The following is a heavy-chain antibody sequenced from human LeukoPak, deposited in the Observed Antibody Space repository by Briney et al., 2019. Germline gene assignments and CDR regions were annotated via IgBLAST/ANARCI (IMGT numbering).Heavy chain of an antibody. CDR2: ISYSVGST. Sequence: GGSLRLSCAASGFTVSSNYMSWVRQAPGKGLEWVSTISYSVGSTYYADSVKGRFTISRDNSKNTLYLQINSLRADDTAVYYCAKFSGRLLVEYYFGYWGQGTLVTVSS. D-gene: IGHD1-26*01. V-gene: IGHV3-23*01. CDR1: GFTVSSNY. CDR3: AKFSGRLLVEYYFGY. J-gene: IGHJ4*02.